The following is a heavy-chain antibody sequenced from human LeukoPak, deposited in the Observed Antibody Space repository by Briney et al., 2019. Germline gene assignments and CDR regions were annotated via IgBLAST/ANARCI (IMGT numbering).Heavy chain of an antibody. CDR1: GFTFSSYA. Sequence: PPGRSLRLSCAASGFTFSSYAMHWVRQAPGKGLEYVSLIYNNGRTYYADSVKGRYTISRDNSKNTLYLQMNSLRVEDTAVYYCARGLSLSGYLDAFDVWGQGAVVTVSS. J-gene: IGHJ3*01. CDR2: IYNNGRT. D-gene: IGHD3-22*01. V-gene: IGHV3-53*01. CDR3: ARGLSLSGYLDAFDV.